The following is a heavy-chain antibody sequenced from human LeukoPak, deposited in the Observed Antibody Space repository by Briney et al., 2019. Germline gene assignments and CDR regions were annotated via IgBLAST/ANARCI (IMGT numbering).Heavy chain of an antibody. CDR3: ARIEDDYGDFYFGMDV. Sequence: PGGSLRLSCAGSGFTFTNYWMNWVRQAPGKGLEWVSYISNIDSTIHYADSVKGRFTISRDNAQNSLYLQMSSLRAEDTAVYYCARIEDDYGDFYFGMDVWGQGTTVTVAS. V-gene: IGHV3-48*04. CDR2: ISNIDSTI. J-gene: IGHJ6*02. CDR1: GFTFTNYW. D-gene: IGHD4-17*01.